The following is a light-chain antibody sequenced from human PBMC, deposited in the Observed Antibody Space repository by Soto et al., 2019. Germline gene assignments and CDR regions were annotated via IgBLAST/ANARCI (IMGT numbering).Light chain of an antibody. J-gene: IGKJ1*01. CDR3: QTYNSALAWT. CDR1: QGISNY. CDR2: AAS. V-gene: IGKV1-27*01. Sequence: DIQMTQSPSSLSASVGDRVTVTCRASQGISNYLAWYQQKPGKVPKLLIYAASSLQSGVPSRFRGSGSGTDFTLTISGLQPEDVATYYCQTYNSALAWTFGQGTKVDIK.